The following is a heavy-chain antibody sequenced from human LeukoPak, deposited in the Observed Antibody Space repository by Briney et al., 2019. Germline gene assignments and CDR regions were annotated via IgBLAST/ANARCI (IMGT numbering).Heavy chain of an antibody. J-gene: IGHJ3*02. CDR1: GFTFISYG. V-gene: IGHV3-30*02. D-gene: IGHD6-13*01. Sequence: PGGSLRLSCAASGFTFISYGMHWVRQAPGKGLEWVAFIRYDGSNKYYADSVKGRFTISRDKSKNTLYLQMNSLRAEDTAVYYCAAAGASNGGAFDIWGQGTMVTVSS. CDR2: IRYDGSNK. CDR3: AAAGASNGGAFDI.